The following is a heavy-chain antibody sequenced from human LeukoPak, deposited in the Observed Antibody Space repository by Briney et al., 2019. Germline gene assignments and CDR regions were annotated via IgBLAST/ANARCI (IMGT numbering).Heavy chain of an antibody. CDR2: ISYDGSNK. CDR1: GFSFDDYA. D-gene: IGHD3-10*01. CDR3: ASRIGSGRLPPDDAFDI. Sequence: PGGSLRLSCAASGFSFDDYAMSWVRQAPGRGLEWVAVISYDGSNKYYADSVKGRFTISRDNSKNTLYLQMNSLRAEDTAVYYCASRIGSGRLPPDDAFDIWGQGTMVTVSS. V-gene: IGHV3-30*04. J-gene: IGHJ3*02.